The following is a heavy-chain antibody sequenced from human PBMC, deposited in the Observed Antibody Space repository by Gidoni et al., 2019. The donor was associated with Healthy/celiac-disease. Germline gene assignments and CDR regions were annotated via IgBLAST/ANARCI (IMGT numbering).Heavy chain of an antibody. CDR1: GSTFRSYA. D-gene: IGHD2-21*02. Sequence: QVQLVESGGGVVQPGRSLRLSCAASGSTFRSYAMHGVRQAPGTGLEWVAVRAYDGSNKYYADSVKGRFTISRDNSKNTLYLQMNSLRAEDTAVYYCARDTCGGDCVAFDIWGQGTRVTVSS. CDR2: RAYDGSNK. CDR3: ARDTCGGDCVAFDI. V-gene: IGHV3-30*04. J-gene: IGHJ3*02.